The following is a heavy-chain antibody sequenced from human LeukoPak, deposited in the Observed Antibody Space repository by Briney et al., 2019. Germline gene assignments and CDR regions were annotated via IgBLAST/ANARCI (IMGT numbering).Heavy chain of an antibody. Sequence: SETLSLTCAVYCGSFIGYYWIWILQPPGKGLEGIGEINHSGSTNYNPSLKSRVTISVDTSKTQFSLKLSTVTAADTAVYYCARGRTGCSSTSCQAPPRYWGQGTLVTVSS. CDR3: ARGRTGCSSTSCQAPPRY. CDR1: CGSFIGYY. V-gene: IGHV4-34*01. J-gene: IGHJ4*02. D-gene: IGHD2-2*01. CDR2: INHSGST.